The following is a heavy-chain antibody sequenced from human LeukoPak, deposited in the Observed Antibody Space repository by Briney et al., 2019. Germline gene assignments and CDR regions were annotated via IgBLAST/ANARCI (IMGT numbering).Heavy chain of an antibody. Sequence: GGSLRLSCAASGFTFSSYGRSWVRQAPGKGPEWVSFTTSGATTSYADSVKGRFTISRDNPRNTLYMQMNSLRDEDTALYYCAIMHGYYDGSGYWVQWGQGTLVTVSS. J-gene: IGHJ4*02. CDR3: AIMHGYYDGSGYWVQ. V-gene: IGHV3-23*01. CDR1: GFTFSSYG. CDR2: FTTSGATT. D-gene: IGHD3-22*01.